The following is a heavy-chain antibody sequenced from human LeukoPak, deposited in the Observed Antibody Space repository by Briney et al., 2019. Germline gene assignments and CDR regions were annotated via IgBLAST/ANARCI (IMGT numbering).Heavy chain of an antibody. V-gene: IGHV3-13*01. CDR3: ARATAGVVLDV. CDR1: GFTFSSYD. J-gene: IGHJ6*02. D-gene: IGHD2-8*01. CDR2: IGTAGDT. Sequence: PGGSLRLSCAASGFTFSSYDMHRVRQATGKGLEWVSAIGTAGDTYYPGSVKGRFTISRENAKNSLYLQMNSLRAGDSAVYYCARATAGVVLDVWGQGTTVTVSS.